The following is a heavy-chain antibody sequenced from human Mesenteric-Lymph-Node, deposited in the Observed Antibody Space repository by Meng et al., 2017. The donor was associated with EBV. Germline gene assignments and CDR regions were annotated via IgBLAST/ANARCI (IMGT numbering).Heavy chain of an antibody. D-gene: IGHD4-17*01. Sequence: QGQWQGQGQGLVKPSGTLSLTCAVSGGSISSSYWWIWVRQPPGKGLEWIGEIYHSGSTNYNPSLKSRVTISLDKSKNQFSLKLSSVTAADTAVYYCARAPLYGDNDWFDPWGQGTLVTVSS. CDR3: ARAPLYGDNDWFDP. J-gene: IGHJ5*02. V-gene: IGHV4-4*02. CDR2: IYHSGST. CDR1: GGSISSSYW.